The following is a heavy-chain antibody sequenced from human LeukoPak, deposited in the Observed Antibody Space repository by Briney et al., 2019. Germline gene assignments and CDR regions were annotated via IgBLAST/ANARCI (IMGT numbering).Heavy chain of an antibody. CDR2: IYPGDSDT. J-gene: IGHJ5*02. CDR1: GYSFSSYW. V-gene: IGHV5-51*01. Sequence: GESLKISCKGSGYSFSSYWIGWVRQMPGKGVEWMGLIYPGDSDTRYSASFQGQVTISADKSISTAYLQWSSLKASDTAMYYCARRESSYGISGANWFDPWGQGTLVTVSS. CDR3: ARRESSYGISGANWFDP. D-gene: IGHD5-18*01.